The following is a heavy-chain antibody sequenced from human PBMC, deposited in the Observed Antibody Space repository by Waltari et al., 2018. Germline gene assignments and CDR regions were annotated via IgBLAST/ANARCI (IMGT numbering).Heavy chain of an antibody. V-gene: IGHV5-51*01. J-gene: IGHJ4*02. CDR1: TYW. CDR2: IYPGDSNT. Sequence: TYWIGWVRQMPGKGLEWMGVIYPGDSNTMYSPSFQGQVTFSADESTDTAYLQWTSLKASDTAIYYCARRAYQYYFDYWGQGTLVTVSS. D-gene: IGHD2-21*01. CDR3: ARRAYQYYFDY.